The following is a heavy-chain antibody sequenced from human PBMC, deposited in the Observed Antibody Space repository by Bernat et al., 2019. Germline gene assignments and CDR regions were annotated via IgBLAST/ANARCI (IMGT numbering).Heavy chain of an antibody. V-gene: IGHV1-18*01. CDR1: GYTFTSYG. J-gene: IGHJ4*02. CDR3: ARDVGTYYYDSSGYRPPPSPSF. Sequence: QVQLVQSGAEVKKPGASVKVSCKASGYTFTSYGISWVRQAPGQGLEWMGWISAYNGNTNYAQKLQGRVTMTTDTSTSTAYMELRSLRSDDTAVYYCARDVGTYYYDSSGYRPPPSPSFWGQGTLVTVSS. D-gene: IGHD3-22*01. CDR2: ISAYNGNT.